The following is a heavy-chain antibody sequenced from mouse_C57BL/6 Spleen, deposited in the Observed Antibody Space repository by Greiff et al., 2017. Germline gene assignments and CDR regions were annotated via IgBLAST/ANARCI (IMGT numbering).Heavy chain of an antibody. V-gene: IGHV1-66*01. J-gene: IGHJ1*03. Sequence: QVQLQQSGPELVKPGASVKISCKASGYSFTSYYIHWVKQRPGQGLEWIGWIYPGSGNTKYNEKFKGKATLTADTSSSTAYMQLSSLTSEDSAVYYGARDGYGNRYWYFDVWGTGTTVTVSS. CDR3: ARDGYGNRYWYFDV. CDR1: GYSFTSYY. CDR2: IYPGSGNT. D-gene: IGHD2-1*01.